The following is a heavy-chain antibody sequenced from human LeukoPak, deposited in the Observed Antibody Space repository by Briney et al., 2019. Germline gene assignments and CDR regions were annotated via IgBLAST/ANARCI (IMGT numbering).Heavy chain of an antibody. CDR3: ARGRGGATTGFDH. D-gene: IGHD1-26*01. J-gene: IGHJ4*02. Sequence: ASEKVSCKASGYTFSGYYMHWVRQAPGQGLESMGWINSNSGARNYAPKFQGRVTFSRDNSISTAYMELSSLRSDDTAIYYCARGRGGATTGFDHWGQGTLVTVS. CDR2: INSNSGAR. CDR1: GYTFSGYY. V-gene: IGHV1-2*02.